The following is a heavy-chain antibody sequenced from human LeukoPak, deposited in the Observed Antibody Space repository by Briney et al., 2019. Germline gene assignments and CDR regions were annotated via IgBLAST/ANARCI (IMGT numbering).Heavy chain of an antibody. CDR3: ARDLKTAMDYFDY. CDR1: GFTFSSYW. D-gene: IGHD2-2*01. V-gene: IGHV3-7*01. J-gene: IGHJ4*02. Sequence: GGSLRLSCVASGFTFSSYWMSWVRQAPGKGPEWVANIKQESGEIYYVDSVKGRFTISRDNSKNTLFLQMNSLRPEDTAVYYCARDLKTAMDYFDYWGQGALVTVSS. CDR2: IKQESGEI.